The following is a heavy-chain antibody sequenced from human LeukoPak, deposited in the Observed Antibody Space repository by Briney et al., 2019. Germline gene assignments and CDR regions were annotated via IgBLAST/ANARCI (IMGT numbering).Heavy chain of an antibody. D-gene: IGHD6-19*01. V-gene: IGHV3-23*01. CDR3: AKSMTLQWRGFFDL. CDR2: ISDSGANT. CDR1: GFTFSTYA. J-gene: IGHJ2*01. Sequence: PGGSLRLSCAASGFTFSTYAMSWVRQAPGKGLEWVSTISDSGANTYYADSVRGRFTTSRDNSKNTLYLQKNSLRADDTAIYYCAKSMTLQWRGFFDLWGRGTHVTVSS.